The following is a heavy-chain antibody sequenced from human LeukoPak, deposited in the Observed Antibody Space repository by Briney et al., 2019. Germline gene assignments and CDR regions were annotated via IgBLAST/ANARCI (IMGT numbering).Heavy chain of an antibody. CDR1: GYTFIDYY. CDR2: INPNSGGT. Sequence: ASVKVSCKASGYTFIDYYIHLVRQAPGQGLEWMGWINPNSGGTNYAQNFQGRVTMTRDTSIRTVYMELSRLRSDDTAVYYCARSGGESYYYYYMDVWGKGTTVTISS. V-gene: IGHV1-2*02. J-gene: IGHJ6*03. CDR3: ARSGGESYYYYYMDV. D-gene: IGHD3-10*01.